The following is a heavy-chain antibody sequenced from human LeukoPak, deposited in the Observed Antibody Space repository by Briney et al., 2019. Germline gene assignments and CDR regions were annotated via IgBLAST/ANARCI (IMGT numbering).Heavy chain of an antibody. CDR3: AVESRGYSYGHLKTDS. CDR1: GGSFSGYY. CDR2: ISHSGST. J-gene: IGHJ4*02. D-gene: IGHD5-18*01. Sequence: SETLSLTCVVYGGSFSGYYWTWIRQPPGKGLEWIGDISHSGSTNYNPSLKSRVTISVDTSKNQFSLKLSSVTAADAAVYYCAVESRGYSYGHLKTDSWGQGTLATVSS. V-gene: IGHV4-34*01.